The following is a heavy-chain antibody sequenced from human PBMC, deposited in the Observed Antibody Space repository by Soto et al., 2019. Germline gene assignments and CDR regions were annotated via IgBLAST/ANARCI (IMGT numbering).Heavy chain of an antibody. CDR2: LYSGGT. J-gene: IGHJ4*02. D-gene: IGHD6-19*01. CDR1: GASIDTDTYF. V-gene: IGHV4-39*01. Sequence: SETLSLTCTVSGASIDTDTYFWAWIRQPPGKGLGWVGSLYSGGTYYTPSLKSRVTVSVDTSKDQFSLRLTSVTAADAALYFCARHAAGAWYWVYWGQGALVTVSS. CDR3: ARHAAGAWYWVY.